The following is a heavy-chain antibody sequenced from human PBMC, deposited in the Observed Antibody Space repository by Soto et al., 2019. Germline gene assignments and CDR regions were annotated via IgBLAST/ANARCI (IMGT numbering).Heavy chain of an antibody. D-gene: IGHD3-3*01. CDR3: ARTERNDDFWSGYPNYYYYGMDV. CDR1: GGTFSSYA. Sequence: GASVKVSCKASGGTFSSYAISWVRQAPGQGLEWLGNIIPIFGTANYAQKFQGRVTITADESTSTAYMELSSLRSEDTAVYYCARTERNDDFWSGYPNYYYYGMDVWGQGTTVTVSS. V-gene: IGHV1-69*13. CDR2: IIPIFGTA. J-gene: IGHJ6*02.